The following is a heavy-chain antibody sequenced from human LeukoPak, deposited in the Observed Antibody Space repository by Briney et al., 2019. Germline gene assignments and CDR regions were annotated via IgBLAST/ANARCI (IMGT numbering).Heavy chain of an antibody. CDR2: INPGDAGT. CDR1: GYTFTSYY. Sequence: ASVKVSCKVSGYTFTSYYMHWVRQAPGQGLEWMGLINPGDAGTSYAQQFQGRVTMTRDTSTSTVYMELSSLRSEDTAVFYCARALNSGFYYFDYWGQGTLVTVSS. D-gene: IGHD6-19*01. CDR3: ARALNSGFYYFDY. V-gene: IGHV1-46*01. J-gene: IGHJ4*02.